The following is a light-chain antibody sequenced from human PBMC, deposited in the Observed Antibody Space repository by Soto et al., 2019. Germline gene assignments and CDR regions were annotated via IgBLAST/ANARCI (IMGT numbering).Light chain of an antibody. Sequence: EIVLTQSPATLSLSPGERAILSCRASQSVSSNLAWYQQKPGQAPRLLIYGASNRATGIPARFSGSRSGTDFTLTISSLEPEDFGVYFCHQRNKFGQGTRLEIK. CDR3: HQRNK. J-gene: IGKJ5*01. V-gene: IGKV3-11*01. CDR2: GAS. CDR1: QSVSSN.